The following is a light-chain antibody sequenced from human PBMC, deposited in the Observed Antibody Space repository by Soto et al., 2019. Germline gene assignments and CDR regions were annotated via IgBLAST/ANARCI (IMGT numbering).Light chain of an antibody. V-gene: IGKV3-11*01. Sequence: EIVLTQSPATLSLSPGERATLSCRASQSVSRYLAWYQQKPGQAPRLLIYDASNRATGIPARFSGSGCETAFTLTISSLEPEYFAVYYCQQRSDWPSTFGGGTKVQI. CDR2: DAS. CDR3: QQRSDWPST. CDR1: QSVSRY. J-gene: IGKJ4*01.